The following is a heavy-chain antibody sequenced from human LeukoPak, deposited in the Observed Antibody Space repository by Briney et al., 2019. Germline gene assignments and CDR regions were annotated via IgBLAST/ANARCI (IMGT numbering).Heavy chain of an antibody. CDR2: ISGSGDGT. CDR1: GFTFSSYA. Sequence: GGSLRLSCAASGFTFSSYAMSWVRQAPGKGLEWVSVISGSGDGTFYADAVKGRFTISRDNSRNTPFLQMNSLRAAEDTAVYCCEDRMGVYYDSTGMDVWGQGTTVSVFS. V-gene: IGHV3-23*01. J-gene: IGHJ6*02. D-gene: IGHD3-22*01. CDR3: EDRMGVYYDSTGMDV.